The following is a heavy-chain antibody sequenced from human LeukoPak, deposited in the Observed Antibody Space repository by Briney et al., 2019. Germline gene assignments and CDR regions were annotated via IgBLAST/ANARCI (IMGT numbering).Heavy chain of an antibody. Sequence: PGGSLRLSCAASGFTFSKDDFHWVRQAPGKGLEWVAAIGVTGDTYYADSVKGRFTISREDAANSLYLQMRSLGAGDTALYYCASSQESYYYMDVWGKGTTVTVSS. V-gene: IGHV3-13*01. CDR1: GFTFSKDD. CDR2: IGVTGDT. CDR3: ASSQESYYYMDV. D-gene: IGHD6-6*01. J-gene: IGHJ6*03.